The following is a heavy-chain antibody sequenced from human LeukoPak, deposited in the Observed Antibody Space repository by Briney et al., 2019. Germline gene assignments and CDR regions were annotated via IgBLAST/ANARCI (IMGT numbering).Heavy chain of an antibody. Sequence: PSETLSLTCAVYGGSFSGYYWSWIRQPPGKGLEWIGEINHSGSTNYNPSLKGRVTISVDTSKNQFSLKLSSVTAADTAVYYCARGRTPLPNYNWFDPWGQGTLVTVSS. CDR1: GGSFSGYY. CDR3: ARGRTPLPNYNWFDP. J-gene: IGHJ5*02. CDR2: INHSGST. D-gene: IGHD1-14*01. V-gene: IGHV4-34*01.